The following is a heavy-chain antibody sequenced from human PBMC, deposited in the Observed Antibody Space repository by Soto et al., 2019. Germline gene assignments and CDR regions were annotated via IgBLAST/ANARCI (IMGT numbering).Heavy chain of an antibody. CDR2: LNPDGSVK. D-gene: IGHD1-1*01. CDR1: GFSFSDSC. V-gene: IGHV3-7*03. Sequence: PGGSLRRACAVSGFSFSDSCMSWIRQPPGKGLEWVAHLNPDGSVKYYVDSVKGRFTISRDNARNSLYLQMRSLRADDAAVYYCAKRSREPTRDYWGRGALVTVSS. J-gene: IGHJ4*02. CDR3: AKRSREPTRDY.